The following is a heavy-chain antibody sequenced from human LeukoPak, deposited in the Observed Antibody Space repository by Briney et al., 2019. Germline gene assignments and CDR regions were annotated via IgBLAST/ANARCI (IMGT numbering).Heavy chain of an antibody. V-gene: IGHV1-18*01. CDR1: GGTFTSYG. D-gene: IGHD2-2*01. J-gene: IGHJ6*02. CDR2: ISAYNGNT. Sequence: ASVKVSCKASGGTFTSYGISWVRQAPGQGLEWMGWISAYNGNTNYAQKLQGRVTMTTDTSTSTAYMELRSLRSDDTAVYYCARESYCSSTSCYSDYYYYGMEVWGQGTTVTVSS. CDR3: ARESYCSSTSCYSDYYYYGMEV.